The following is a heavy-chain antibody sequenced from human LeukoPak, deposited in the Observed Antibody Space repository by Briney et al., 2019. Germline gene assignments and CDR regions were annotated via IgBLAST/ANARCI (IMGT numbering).Heavy chain of an antibody. D-gene: IGHD2-8*01. CDR2: INPNSGDP. Sequence: GASVKVSCKASRYIFTDYYIHWVRQAPGQGLEWMGRINPNSGDPNYPQKFQGRVTMTRDTSISTAYMEMSSLTSDDTAVYYCARSARHCNNGVCFTDYYIDLWGKGTTVIVSS. CDR3: ARSARHCNNGVCFTDYYIDL. CDR1: RYIFTDYY. J-gene: IGHJ6*03. V-gene: IGHV1-2*06.